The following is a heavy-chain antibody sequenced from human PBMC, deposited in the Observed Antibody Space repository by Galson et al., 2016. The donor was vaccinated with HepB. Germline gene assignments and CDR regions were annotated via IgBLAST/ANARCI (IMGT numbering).Heavy chain of an antibody. J-gene: IGHJ6*02. V-gene: IGHV3-30-3*01. CDR3: ARGYYNAMDV. CDR2: IMHVGGEK. CDR1: GFSLSSYG. Sequence: LRLSCAASGFSLSSYGMQRVRQAPGKGLEWVAVIMHVGGEKDYADSVKDRFTISRDDSKNALHLQMNSLRGDDTAVYFCARGYYNAMDVWGQGATVTVSS.